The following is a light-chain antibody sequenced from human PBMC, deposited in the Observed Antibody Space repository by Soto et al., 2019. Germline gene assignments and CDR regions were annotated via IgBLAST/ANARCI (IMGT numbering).Light chain of an antibody. Sequence: EVVLTQSPGALSFSPGERATLSCRASQSVGQSLAWYQQKPGQAPRLLIYEASSRTTGIPDRFGGSGSGTDFTLTISRLDPEDFAVYYCQQYAMSPLTFGGGTKVDIK. V-gene: IGKV3-20*01. CDR1: QSVGQS. CDR3: QQYAMSPLT. J-gene: IGKJ4*01. CDR2: EAS.